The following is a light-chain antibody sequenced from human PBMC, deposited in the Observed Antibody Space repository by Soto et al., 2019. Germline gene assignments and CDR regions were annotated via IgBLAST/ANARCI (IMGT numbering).Light chain of an antibody. V-gene: IGKV3-20*01. J-gene: IGKJ2*01. Sequence: ELVLTQSPGTQSLSPGERATLSCRASQSVSSSYLAWYQQKPGQAPRLLIYGTSSRATGIPDRFSGSGSGTDFTLTISRLETEDFAVYYCQQYGSSPMYTFGQGTTREIK. CDR1: QSVSSSY. CDR3: QQYGSSPMYT. CDR2: GTS.